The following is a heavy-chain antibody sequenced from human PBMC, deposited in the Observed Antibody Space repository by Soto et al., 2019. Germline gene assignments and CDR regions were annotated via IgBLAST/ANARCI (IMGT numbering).Heavy chain of an antibody. D-gene: IGHD3-10*01. Sequence: QVQLVQSGAEVKKPGSSVKVSCKASGGTFSSYPINWVRQAPGQGLEWMGGIIPIFATEKYAQKFQGRVTITADESTSTAYMELSSLRSEDTAIYYCARDRREYFYGAGRGFDSWGQGTRVIVSS. CDR2: IIPIFATE. CDR3: ARDRREYFYGAGRGFDS. V-gene: IGHV1-69*01. J-gene: IGHJ4*02. CDR1: GGTFSSYP.